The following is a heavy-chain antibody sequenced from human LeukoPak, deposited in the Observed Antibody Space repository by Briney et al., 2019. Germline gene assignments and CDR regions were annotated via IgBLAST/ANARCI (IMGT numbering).Heavy chain of an antibody. J-gene: IGHJ3*02. V-gene: IGHV3-23*01. Sequence: GGSLRLSCTASGFSFSAYAMMWVRQAPGKGPEWVSAIRGGGGSAFYADSVKGRFTISRDNSKYTLFLQMNSLRAEDTAVYYCARDPNGDYIGAFDMWGPGTMVTVSS. CDR1: GFSFSAYA. CDR2: IRGGGGSA. CDR3: ARDPNGDYIGAFDM. D-gene: IGHD4-17*01.